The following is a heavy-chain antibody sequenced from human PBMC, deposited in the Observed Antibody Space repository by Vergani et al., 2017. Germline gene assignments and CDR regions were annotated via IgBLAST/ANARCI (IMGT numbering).Heavy chain of an antibody. V-gene: IGHV1-2*02. CDR1: GYTFTGYY. J-gene: IGHJ6*02. CDR2: INPNSGGT. CDR3: AAATGRAAAGTDYYYGMDV. Sequence: QVQLVQSGAEVKKPGASVKVSCKASGYTFTGYYMHWVRQAPGQGLEWMGWINPNSGGTNYAQKFQERVTITRDMSTSTAYMELSSLRSEDTAVYYCAAATGRAAAGTDYYYGMDVWGQGTTVTVSS. D-gene: IGHD6-13*01.